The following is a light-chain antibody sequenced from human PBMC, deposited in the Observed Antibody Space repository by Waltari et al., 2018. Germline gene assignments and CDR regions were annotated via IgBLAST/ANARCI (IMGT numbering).Light chain of an antibody. CDR3: QHYLRLPAT. CDR1: QGVSTY. CDR2: HAS. V-gene: IGKV3-20*01. J-gene: IGKJ1*01. Sequence: EMVLTQSPGTLSLSPGERATLSCRASQGVSTYLAWYQQKPGQAPRLLIYHASTRATGIPDRFSGSGSVTDFSRTISRLEPEDFAVYHCQHYLRLPATFGQGTKVEIK.